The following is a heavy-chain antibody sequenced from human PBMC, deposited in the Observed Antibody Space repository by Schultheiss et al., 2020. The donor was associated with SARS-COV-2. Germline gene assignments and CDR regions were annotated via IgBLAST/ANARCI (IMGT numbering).Heavy chain of an antibody. D-gene: IGHD1-1*01. Sequence: SGPTLVKPTETLTLTCTVSGFSLSNARMGVSWIRQPPGKALEWLAHIFSNDEKSYSTSLKSRLTISKDTSKSQVVLTMTNMDPVDTATYYCAHRRSSTGTTGFDYWGQGALVTVSS. CDR3: AHRRSSTGTTGFDY. CDR1: GFSLSNARMG. CDR2: IFSNDEK. V-gene: IGHV2-26*01. J-gene: IGHJ4*02.